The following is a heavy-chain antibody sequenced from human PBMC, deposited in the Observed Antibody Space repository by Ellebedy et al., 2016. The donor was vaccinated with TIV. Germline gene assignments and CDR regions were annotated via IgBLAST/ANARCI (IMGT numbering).Heavy chain of an antibody. CDR3: ASGYRRSTFYGMHV. CDR2: MSAHNGNT. D-gene: IGHD5-18*01. J-gene: IGHJ6*02. Sequence: AASVKVSCKASGYTFTSYGISWARQAPGQGLEWMGWMSAHNGNTNYAQKLQGRVTMTTDTSTSTAYMELRSLTSDDTAVYYCASGYRRSTFYGMHVWGQGTTVTVSS. V-gene: IGHV1-18*01. CDR1: GYTFTSYG.